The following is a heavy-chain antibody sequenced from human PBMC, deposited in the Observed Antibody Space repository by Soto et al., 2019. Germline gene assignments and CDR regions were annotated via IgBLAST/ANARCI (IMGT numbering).Heavy chain of an antibody. V-gene: IGHV4-59*08. CDR1: GVSISSND. CDR2: IFHSGTT. CDR3: ARRERYYGSPGWFDP. J-gene: IGHJ5*02. D-gene: IGHD3-16*01. Sequence: SETLSLTCTVSGVSISSNDWILLRQPPGKGLEWIGYIFHSGTTTYNPSLKSRVTISVDKSSNQFSQNLRSVTAADTAIYFCARRERYYGSPGWFDPWGQGTLVTFS.